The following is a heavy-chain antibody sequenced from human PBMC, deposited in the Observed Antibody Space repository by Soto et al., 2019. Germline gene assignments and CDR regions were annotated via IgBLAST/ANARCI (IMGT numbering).Heavy chain of an antibody. CDR1: GGSISSYY. D-gene: IGHD3-22*01. CDR2: IYYSGST. CDR3: ARETYYYDSSGYYPAFDY. V-gene: IGHV4-59*01. Sequence: PSETLSLTCTVSGGSISSYYWSWIRQPPGKGLEWIGYIYYSGSTNYNPSLKSRVTISVDTSKNQFSLKLSSVTAADTAVYYCARETYYYDSSGYYPAFDYWGQGTLVTVSS. J-gene: IGHJ4*02.